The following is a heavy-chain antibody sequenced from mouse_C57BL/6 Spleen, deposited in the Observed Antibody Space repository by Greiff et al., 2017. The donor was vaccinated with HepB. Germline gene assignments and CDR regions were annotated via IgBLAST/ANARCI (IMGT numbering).Heavy chain of an antibody. CDR2: ISSGGDYI. D-gene: IGHD1-1*01. Sequence: DVQLVESGEGLVKPGGSLKLSCAASGFTFSSYAMSWVRQTPEKRLEWVAYISSGGDYIYYADTVKGRFTISRDNARNTLYLQMSSLKSEDTAMYYCTRGGVGYGSPRFAYWGQGTLVTVSA. CDR1: GFTFSSYA. J-gene: IGHJ3*01. V-gene: IGHV5-9-1*02. CDR3: TRGGVGYGSPRFAY.